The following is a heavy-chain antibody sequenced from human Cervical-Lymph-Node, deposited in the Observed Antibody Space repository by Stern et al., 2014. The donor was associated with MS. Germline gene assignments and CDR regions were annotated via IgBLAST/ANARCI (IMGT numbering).Heavy chain of an antibody. V-gene: IGHV1-69*01. CDR1: GGTFSSYV. Sequence: QMQLVQSGAEVKTPGSSVKVSCKPSGGTFSSYVFTWARQAPGPGLEWMGGNIPIFGTAGYAQNFHGRGTMTADESTSTAYMELSSLRSEDTAVYYCARGHGAIIYGLDVWGQGTTVPVSS. J-gene: IGHJ6*02. CDR2: NIPIFGTA. D-gene: IGHD3-10*01. CDR3: ARGHGAIIYGLDV.